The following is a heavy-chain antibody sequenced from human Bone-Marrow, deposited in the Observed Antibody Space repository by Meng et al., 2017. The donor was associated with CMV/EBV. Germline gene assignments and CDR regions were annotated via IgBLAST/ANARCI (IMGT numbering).Heavy chain of an antibody. CDR1: GGSISSYY. CDR2: IYYSGST. CDR3: ARGSGNYDPHYYYGMDV. Sequence: SETLSLTCTVSGGSISSYYWSWIRQPPGKGLEWIGYIYYSGSTNYNPSLKSRVTISVDTSKNQFSLKLSSVTAADTAVYYCARGSGNYDPHYYYGMDVWGQGTTVNVSS. J-gene: IGHJ6*01. D-gene: IGHD1-7*01. V-gene: IGHV4-59*01.